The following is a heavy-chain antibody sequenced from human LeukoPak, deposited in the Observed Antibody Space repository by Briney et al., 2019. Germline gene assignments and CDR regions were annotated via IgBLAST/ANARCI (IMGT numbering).Heavy chain of an antibody. Sequence: GGSLRLSCAASGFTFSSYWMHWVRQAPGKGLVWVSRINSDGSSTSYADSVKGRFTISRDNAKNSLYLQMNSLRAEDTAVYYCARDGPAIRYPLTWFDPWGQGTLVTVSS. CDR2: INSDGSST. CDR3: ARDGPAIRYPLTWFDP. CDR1: GFTFSSYW. V-gene: IGHV3-74*01. D-gene: IGHD3-9*01. J-gene: IGHJ5*02.